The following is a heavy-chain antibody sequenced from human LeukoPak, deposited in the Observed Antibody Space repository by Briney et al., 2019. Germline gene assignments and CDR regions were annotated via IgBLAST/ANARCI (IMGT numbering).Heavy chain of an antibody. CDR3: ARVRGCSSTICHYFDY. CDR2: IKQDGSEK. CDR1: GFTLSSYW. Sequence: GGPLRLSCAASGFTLSSYWMSWVRQAPGKGLEWVANIKQDGSEKYYVDSVKGRFTISRDNAKNSLYLQMNSLRAEDTAVYYCARVRGCSSTICHYFDYWGQGTLVTVSS. J-gene: IGHJ4*02. D-gene: IGHD2-2*01. V-gene: IGHV3-7*03.